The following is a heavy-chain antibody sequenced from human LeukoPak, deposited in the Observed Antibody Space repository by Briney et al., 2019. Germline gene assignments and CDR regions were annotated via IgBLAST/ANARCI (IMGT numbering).Heavy chain of an antibody. V-gene: IGHV3-23*01. Sequence: PGGSLRLSCAASGFTFSSYAMSWVRQAPGMGLEWFSAIIGSGGSPYYADSVKGRFTISTDNSKHTLYLQMNSLRAEDTAVYYCAKRMFRVVILSGDYWGQGTLVTISS. D-gene: IGHD3-10*01. J-gene: IGHJ4*02. CDR1: GFTFSSYA. CDR2: IIGSGGSP. CDR3: AKRMFRVVILSGDY.